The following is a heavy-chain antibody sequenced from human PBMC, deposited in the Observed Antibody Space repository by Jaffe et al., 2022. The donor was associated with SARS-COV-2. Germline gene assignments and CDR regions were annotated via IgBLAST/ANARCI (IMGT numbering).Heavy chain of an antibody. Sequence: QVQLVQSGAEVKKPGASVKVSCKASGYTFTSYGISWVRQAPGQGLEWMGWISAYNGNTNYAQKLQGRVTMTTDTSTSTAYMELRSLRSDDTAVYYCARGGPPGYSSGWFISPMEYYGMDVWGQGTTVTVSS. CDR2: ISAYNGNT. V-gene: IGHV1-18*01. J-gene: IGHJ6*02. CDR1: GYTFTSYG. CDR3: ARGGPPGYSSGWFISPMEYYGMDV. D-gene: IGHD6-19*01.